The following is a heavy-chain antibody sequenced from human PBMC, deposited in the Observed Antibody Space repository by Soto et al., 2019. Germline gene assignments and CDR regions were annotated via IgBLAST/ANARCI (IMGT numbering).Heavy chain of an antibody. J-gene: IGHJ6*03. V-gene: IGHV1-18*01. CDR2: ISAYNGNT. CDR1: GYTFTSYG. Sequence: GASVKVSCKAYGYTFTSYGISWVRQAPGQGLEWMGWISAYNGNTNYAQKLQGRVTMTTDTSTSTAYMELRSLRSDDTAVYYCARGRGTMVRGVMSYYYYYMDVWGKGTTVTVSS. D-gene: IGHD3-10*01. CDR3: ARGRGTMVRGVMSYYYYYMDV.